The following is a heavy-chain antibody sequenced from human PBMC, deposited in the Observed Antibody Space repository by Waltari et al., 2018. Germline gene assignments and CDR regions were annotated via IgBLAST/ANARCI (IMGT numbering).Heavy chain of an antibody. CDR3: AKGRSGYDYWSGYYQFDY. J-gene: IGHJ4*02. CDR1: GFTFSIYA. CDR2: ITMSGGNT. D-gene: IGHD3-3*01. Sequence: EVQLLESGGGLVQPGGSLRLSCAASGFTFSIYALTWARRAPGKGLEWVSSITMSGGNTYYADSVKGRFTISRDNSKNTLYLQMNSLRAEDTAVYYCAKGRSGYDYWSGYYQFDYWGQGTLVTVSS. V-gene: IGHV3-23*01.